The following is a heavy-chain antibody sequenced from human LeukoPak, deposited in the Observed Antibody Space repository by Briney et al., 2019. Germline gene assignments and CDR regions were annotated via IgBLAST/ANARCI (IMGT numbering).Heavy chain of an antibody. CDR2: ISAYNGNT. Sequence: VSVKVSCKASGYTFTSYGISWVRQAPGQGLEWMGWISAYNGNTNYAQKLQGRVTMTTDTSTSTAYMELRSLRSDDTAVYYCARDIGYSSGWYSYEGGADYWGQGTLVTVSS. CDR3: ARDIGYSSGWYSYEGGADY. V-gene: IGHV1-18*01. CDR1: GYTFTSYG. D-gene: IGHD6-19*01. J-gene: IGHJ4*02.